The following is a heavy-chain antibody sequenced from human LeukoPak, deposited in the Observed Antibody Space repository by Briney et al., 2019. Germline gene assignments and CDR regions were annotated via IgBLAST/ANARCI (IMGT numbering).Heavy chain of an antibody. CDR1: GGSISSGSYS. V-gene: IGHV4-30-2*01. D-gene: IGHD3-3*01. Sequence: PSETLSLTCAVSGGSISSGSYSWSWIRQPPGKGLEWIGYIYPRGSTYYNPSLKSRVILSLDKSANQFSLNLSSVTAADTAVYYCARESITIFGVPNGLDPWGQGTLVTVSS. J-gene: IGHJ5*02. CDR3: ARESITIFGVPNGLDP. CDR2: IYPRGST.